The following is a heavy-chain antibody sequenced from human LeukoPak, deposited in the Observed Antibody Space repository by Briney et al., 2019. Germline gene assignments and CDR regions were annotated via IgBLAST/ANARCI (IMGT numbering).Heavy chain of an antibody. Sequence: ASVKVSCKASGYTFTSYGISWVRQAPGQGLEWMGWISAYNGNTNYAQKLQGRVTMTTDTSTSTAYMELRSLRSDDTAVYYCARGSPYLYSSSWRGNWFDPWGQGTLVTVSS. CDR1: GYTFTSYG. CDR2: ISAYNGNT. D-gene: IGHD6-13*01. V-gene: IGHV1-18*01. CDR3: ARGSPYLYSSSWRGNWFDP. J-gene: IGHJ5*02.